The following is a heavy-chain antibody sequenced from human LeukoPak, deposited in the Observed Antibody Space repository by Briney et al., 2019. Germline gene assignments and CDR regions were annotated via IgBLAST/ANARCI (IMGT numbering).Heavy chain of an antibody. J-gene: IGHJ6*03. Sequence: PGGSLRLSCAASGFTFSSYWMSWVRQAPGKGLEWVANIKQDGSEKYYVDSVKGRFTISRDHAKNSLYLQMNSLRAEDTAVYYCARDPTNLYYYYYMDVWGKGTTVTVSS. CDR3: ARDPTNLYYYYYMDV. CDR1: GFTFSSYW. CDR2: IKQDGSEK. V-gene: IGHV3-7*01. D-gene: IGHD2-8*01.